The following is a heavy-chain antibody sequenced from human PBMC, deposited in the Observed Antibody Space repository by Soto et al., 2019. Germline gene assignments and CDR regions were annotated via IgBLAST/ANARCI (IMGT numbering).Heavy chain of an antibody. CDR2: IYSGGST. CDR1: GFTVRTNY. D-gene: IGHD1-26*01. J-gene: IGHJ4*02. Sequence: EVQLVESGGGLVQPGGSLRLSCAASGFTVRTNYMSWVRQAPGKGLEWVSAIYSGGSTYYTDSVKGRFTISRDNSKNTLYLQMNSLRAEDTAVYYCASNPTYSGSYYLDYWGQGTLVTVSP. CDR3: ASNPTYSGSYYLDY. V-gene: IGHV3-66*01.